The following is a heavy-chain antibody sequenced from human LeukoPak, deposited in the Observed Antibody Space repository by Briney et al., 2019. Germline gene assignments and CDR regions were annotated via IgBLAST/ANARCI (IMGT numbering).Heavy chain of an antibody. D-gene: IGHD6-19*01. CDR3: VRVRGIRYRTGWYHYFDF. V-gene: IGHV3-7*04. CDR2: IKQDGSEK. CDR1: GFTFSTSW. Sequence: GGSLRLSCAASGFTFSTSWMSWVRQAPGKGLEWVANIKQDGSEKYYVDSVKGRFTISRDNPKYSLSLQMNSLRAEDTVAYYCVRVRGIRYRTGWYHYFDFWGQGILVTVSS. J-gene: IGHJ4*02.